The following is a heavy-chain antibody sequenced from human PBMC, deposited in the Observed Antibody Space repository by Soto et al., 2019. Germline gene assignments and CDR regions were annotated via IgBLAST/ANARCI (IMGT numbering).Heavy chain of an antibody. Sequence: EVQLVQSGAEVKKPGESLKISCKGSGYSFTSYWIGWVRQMPGKGLEWMGIIYPGDSDTRYSPSFQGQVTISTDKSIRAAYLQWSNLTASDTAMYDCAGHGGLGWCGELTFIAFWGQGSLVTVSS. V-gene: IGHV5-51*01. D-gene: IGHD3-10*01. CDR3: AGHGGLGWCGELTFIAF. CDR1: GYSFTSYW. J-gene: IGHJ4*02. CDR2: IYPGDSDT.